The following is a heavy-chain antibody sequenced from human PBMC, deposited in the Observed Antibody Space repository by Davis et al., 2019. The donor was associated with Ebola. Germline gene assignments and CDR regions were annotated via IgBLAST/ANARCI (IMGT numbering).Heavy chain of an antibody. CDR2: IRSNANSYAT. V-gene: IGHV3-73*01. D-gene: IGHD4-11*01. J-gene: IGHJ6*03. CDR3: TSPVTTVTTAYYYMDV. CDR1: GFTFSGSA. Sequence: GASLKISCAASGFTFSGSAMHWVRQASGKGLEWVGRIRSNANSYATAYAASVKGRFTISRDDSKNTAYLQMNSLKTEDTAVYYCTSPVTTVTTAYYYMDVWGKGTTVTVSS.